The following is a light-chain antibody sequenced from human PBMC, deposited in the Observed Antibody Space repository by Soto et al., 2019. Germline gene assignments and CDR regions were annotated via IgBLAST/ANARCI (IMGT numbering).Light chain of an antibody. Sequence: QSALTQPPSASGSPGQSVTISCTGTSSDVGRYNYVSWYQQHPGKAPKLMISDVTKRPSGVPDRFSASKSGNTASLTVSGLQAEDEADYYCSSCAGSFNWVFGGGTKLTVL. J-gene: IGLJ3*02. V-gene: IGLV2-8*01. CDR3: SSCAGSFNWV. CDR2: DVT. CDR1: SSDVGRYNY.